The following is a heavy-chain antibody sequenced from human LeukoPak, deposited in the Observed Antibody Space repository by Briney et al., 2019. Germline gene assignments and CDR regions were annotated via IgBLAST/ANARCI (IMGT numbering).Heavy chain of an antibody. CDR2: IFYSGTT. V-gene: IGHV4-59*12. D-gene: IGHD3-10*01. CDR1: GGSISSYY. Sequence: SETLSLTCTVSGGSISSYYWSWIRQPPGKGLEWIGFIFYSGTTNYNPSLKSRLTISVDTSKNQFSLRLSSVTAADTAVYYCARDAWFGAGRTFAYWGQGTLVTVSS. J-gene: IGHJ4*02. CDR3: ARDAWFGAGRTFAY.